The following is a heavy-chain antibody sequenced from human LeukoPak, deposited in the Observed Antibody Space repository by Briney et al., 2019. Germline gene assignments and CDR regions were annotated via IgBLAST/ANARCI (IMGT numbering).Heavy chain of an antibody. J-gene: IGHJ6*04. D-gene: IGHD2-21*02. CDR1: GYTFTSYY. CDR2: IHPSGGST. CDR3: ARVRALAYCGGDCYKGMDV. Sequence: ASVKVSCKASGYTFTSYYMHWVRQAPGQGLEWMGIIHPSGGSTSYAQKFQGRVTMTRDMSTSTVYMELSSLRSEDTAVYYCARVRALAYCGGDCYKGMDVWGKGTTVTVSS. V-gene: IGHV1-46*01.